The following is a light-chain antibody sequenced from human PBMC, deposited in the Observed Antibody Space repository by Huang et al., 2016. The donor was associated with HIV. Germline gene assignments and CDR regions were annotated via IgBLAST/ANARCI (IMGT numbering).Light chain of an antibody. J-gene: IGKJ2*01. V-gene: IGKV1-5*03. Sequence: DIQMTQSPSTLSASVGDRVTITCRASQSVGNWLAWYQQKPGQAPNLLIYTASTLQNGVPSRFSGSGSETEFTLTINSLQPDDFATYYCQQYNRFYTFGQGTRLDIK. CDR3: QQYNRFYT. CDR2: TAS. CDR1: QSVGNW.